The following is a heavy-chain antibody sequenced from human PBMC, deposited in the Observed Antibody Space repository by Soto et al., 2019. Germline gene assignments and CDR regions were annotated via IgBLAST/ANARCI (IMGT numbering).Heavy chain of an antibody. Sequence: LRLSCAASGFTFSSYAMSWVRQAPGKGLEWVSAISGSGGNTYYADSVKGRFTISRDNSKNTLYLQMNSLRAEDTAVYYCAKSKLGDFWPVGGDVWGQGPTVTVSS. J-gene: IGHJ6*02. CDR1: GFTFSSYA. CDR2: ISGSGGNT. D-gene: IGHD3-3*01. CDR3: AKSKLGDFWPVGGDV. V-gene: IGHV3-23*01.